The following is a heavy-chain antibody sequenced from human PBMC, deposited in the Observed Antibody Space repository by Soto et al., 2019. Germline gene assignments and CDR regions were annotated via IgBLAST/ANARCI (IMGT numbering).Heavy chain of an antibody. J-gene: IGHJ4*02. CDR3: ARASKVGATRCGLPYYFDY. V-gene: IGHV4-4*02. CDR1: GGSISSSNW. Sequence: QVQLQESGPGLVKPSGTLSLTCAVSGGSISSSNWWSWVRQPPGKGLEWIGEIYHCGSTNYNPSLKSRVTISVDKSKNQFSLKLSSVTAADTAVYYCARASKVGATRCGLPYYFDYWGQGTLVTVSS. CDR2: IYHCGST. D-gene: IGHD1-26*01.